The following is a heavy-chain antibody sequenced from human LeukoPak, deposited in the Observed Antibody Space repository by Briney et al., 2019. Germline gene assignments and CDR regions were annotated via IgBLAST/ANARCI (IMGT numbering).Heavy chain of an antibody. CDR1: GFTFSSYG. D-gene: IGHD3-22*01. CDR3: AKDQFYYDTVDDAFDI. V-gene: IGHV3-30*18. J-gene: IGHJ3*02. CDR2: ISYDGSNK. Sequence: GGSLRLSCAASGFTFSSYGMHWVRQAPGKGLEWVAVISYDGSNKYYADSVKGRFTISRDNSKNTLYLQMNSLRAEDTAVYYCAKDQFYYDTVDDAFDIWGQGTMVTVSS.